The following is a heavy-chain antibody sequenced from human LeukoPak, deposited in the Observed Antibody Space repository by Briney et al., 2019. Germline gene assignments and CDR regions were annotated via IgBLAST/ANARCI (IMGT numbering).Heavy chain of an antibody. D-gene: IGHD2-2*01. V-gene: IGHV1-69*01. J-gene: IGHJ6*03. Sequence: SVKVSCKASGGTFSSYAISWVRQAPGQGLEWMGGIIPIFGTANCAQKFQGRVTITADESTSTAYMELSSLRSEDTAVYYCARGGYCSSTSCYPYYYYYMDVWGKGTTVTVSS. CDR1: GGTFSSYA. CDR3: ARGGYCSSTSCYPYYYYYMDV. CDR2: IIPIFGTA.